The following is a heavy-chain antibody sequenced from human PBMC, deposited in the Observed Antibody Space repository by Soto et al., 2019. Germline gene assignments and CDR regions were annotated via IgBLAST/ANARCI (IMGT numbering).Heavy chain of an antibody. Sequence: GGSLRLSCAASGFTFSSYAMSWVRQAPGKGLEWVSAISGSGGSTYYADSVKGRFTISRGNSKNTLYLQMNSLRAEHTAVYYFATGWLGQLLPDAFYICGQGTIVTVSS. V-gene: IGHV3-23*01. CDR3: ATGWLGQLLPDAFYI. D-gene: IGHD6-19*01. J-gene: IGHJ3*02. CDR2: ISGSGGST. CDR1: GFTFSSYA.